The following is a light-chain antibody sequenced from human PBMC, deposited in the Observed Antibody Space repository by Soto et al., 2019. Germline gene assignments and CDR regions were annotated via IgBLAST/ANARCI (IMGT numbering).Light chain of an antibody. J-gene: IGKJ5*01. Sequence: IVVTQSPATRSVSPGERATLSCRASQSVSSNLAWYQQKPGQAPRLLIYGASTRATGIPARFSGSGSGTEFTPTISSLQSEDFAVYYCQQYKNWPPITFGQGTRLEIK. CDR1: QSVSSN. CDR3: QQYKNWPPIT. V-gene: IGKV3-15*01. CDR2: GAS.